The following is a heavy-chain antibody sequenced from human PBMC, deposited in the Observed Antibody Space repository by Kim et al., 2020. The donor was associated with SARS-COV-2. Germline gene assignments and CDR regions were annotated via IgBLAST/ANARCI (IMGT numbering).Heavy chain of an antibody. CDR3: VRGVVDSDY. CDR1: GLTFSNYW. J-gene: IGHJ4*02. V-gene: IGHV3-7*01. Sequence: GGSLRLSCVVSGLTFSNYWMSWVRQAPGKGLEWVAIIKEDGSEKYYVDSVKGRFTISRDNAKNLLFLQMDSLRADDTAVYYCVRGVVDSDYWCQGTLVTV. CDR2: IKEDGSEK. D-gene: IGHD2-15*01.